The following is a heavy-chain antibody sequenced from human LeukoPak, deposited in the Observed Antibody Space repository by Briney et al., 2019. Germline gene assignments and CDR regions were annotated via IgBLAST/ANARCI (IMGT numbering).Heavy chain of an antibody. V-gene: IGHV4-59*01. CDR3: ARDLAIAENWFDP. CDR2: IYYSGST. D-gene: IGHD6-13*01. CDR1: GGSISSYY. Sequence: SETLSLTCTVSGGSISSYYWSWVRQPPGEGLEWVGYIYYSGSTDYNPSLKSRVTISVDTSKNQYSLKLSAVTAADTAVYYCARDLAIAENWFDPWGQGTLVTVSS. J-gene: IGHJ5*02.